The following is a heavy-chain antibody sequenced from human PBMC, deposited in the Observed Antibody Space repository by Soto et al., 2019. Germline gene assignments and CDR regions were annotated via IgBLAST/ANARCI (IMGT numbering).Heavy chain of an antibody. CDR1: GGSISSSSYY. Sequence: QLQLQESGPGLVKPSETLSLTCTVSGGSISSSSYYWGWIRQPPGKGLEWIGSIYYSGSTYYNPSLKSRVTISVDTSKNQFSLKLSSVTAADTAVYYCARQYYDILTGYFDYWGQGTLVTVSS. J-gene: IGHJ4*02. CDR3: ARQYYDILTGYFDY. CDR2: IYYSGST. D-gene: IGHD3-9*01. V-gene: IGHV4-39*01.